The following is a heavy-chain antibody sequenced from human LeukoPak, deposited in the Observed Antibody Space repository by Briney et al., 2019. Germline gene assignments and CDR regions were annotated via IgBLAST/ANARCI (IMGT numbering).Heavy chain of an antibody. V-gene: IGHV3-23*01. CDR2: ISSSGGST. CDR3: AKEKGFSSPYYYYYMDV. CDR1: GFSVSDYA. D-gene: IGHD6-13*01. Sequence: GGSLRLSCAASGFSVSDYAMTWVRQAPGKGLEWVSAISSSGGSTYYADSVKGRFTISRDNSKNTLYLQMNSLRAEDTALYYCAKEKGFSSPYYYYYMDVWGKGTTVTASS. J-gene: IGHJ6*03.